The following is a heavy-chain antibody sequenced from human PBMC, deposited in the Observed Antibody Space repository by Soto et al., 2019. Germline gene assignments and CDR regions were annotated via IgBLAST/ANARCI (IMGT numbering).Heavy chain of an antibody. CDR3: ARHHSSSSGYD. CDR2: IDPSDSYT. J-gene: IGHJ4*02. D-gene: IGHD6-6*01. CDR1: GYSFTSYL. V-gene: IGHV5-10-1*01. Sequence: GESLKISFKGSGYSFTSYLISWVRQMPVKGLEWMGRIDPSDSYTNYSPSFQGHVTISADKSISTAYLQWSSLKASDTAMYYCARHHSSSSGYDWGQGTLVTVSS.